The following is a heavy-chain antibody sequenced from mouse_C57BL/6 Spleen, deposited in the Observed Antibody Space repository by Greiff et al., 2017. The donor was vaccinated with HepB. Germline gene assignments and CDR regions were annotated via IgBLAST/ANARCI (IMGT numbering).Heavy chain of an antibody. Sequence: EVHLVESGGGLVQPGGSLSLSCAASGFTFTDYYMSWVRQPPGKALEWLGFIRNKANGYTTEYSASVKGRFTISRDNSQSILYLQMNALRAEDSATYYCARSGITTVVATGYFDVWGTGTTVTVSS. CDR2: IRNKANGYTT. J-gene: IGHJ1*03. D-gene: IGHD1-1*01. CDR1: GFTFTDYY. CDR3: ARSGITTVVATGYFDV. V-gene: IGHV7-3*01.